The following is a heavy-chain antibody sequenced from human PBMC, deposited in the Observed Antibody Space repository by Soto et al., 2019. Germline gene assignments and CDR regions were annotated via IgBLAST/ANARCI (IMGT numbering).Heavy chain of an antibody. J-gene: IGHJ6*02. Sequence: QVQLQESGPGLVKPSQTLSLTCTVSGGSISSCGYYWSWIRQYPGMGLEWIGYIYYGGSTYYNPSLKSRVTISVDTSKSQFSLKLSSVTAADTAVYYCARGGYYFYYGMDVWGQGTTVTVSS. CDR1: GGSISSCGYY. CDR2: IYYGGST. CDR3: ARGGYYFYYGMDV. V-gene: IGHV4-31*03.